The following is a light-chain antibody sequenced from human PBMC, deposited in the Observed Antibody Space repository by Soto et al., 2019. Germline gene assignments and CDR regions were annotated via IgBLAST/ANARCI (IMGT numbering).Light chain of an antibody. V-gene: IGLV3-21*02. Sequence: SYELTQPPSVSVAPGQTVMITCGGNNIASKSVHWYRQRPGQAPVLVLYDDSNRPSGIPERFSGSNSGSTATLTINSVEAGDEADYFCQVWHISSDQYLFGTGTKLTVL. CDR2: DDS. CDR3: QVWHISSDQYL. J-gene: IGLJ1*01. CDR1: NIASKS.